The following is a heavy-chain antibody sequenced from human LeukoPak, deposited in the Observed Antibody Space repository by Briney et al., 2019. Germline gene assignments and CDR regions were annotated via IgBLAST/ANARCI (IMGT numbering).Heavy chain of an antibody. CDR3: ARGGIHDYGGNGGLNAFDI. CDR1: GGTFSSYA. CDR2: IIPIFGTA. V-gene: IGHV1-69*05. D-gene: IGHD4-23*01. J-gene: IGHJ3*02. Sequence: GASVKVSCKASGGTFSSYAISWVRQAAGQGLEWMGGIIPIFGTANYAQKFQGRVTMTRDTSTSTVYMELSSLRSEDTAVYYCARGGIHDYGGNGGLNAFDIWGQGTMVTVSS.